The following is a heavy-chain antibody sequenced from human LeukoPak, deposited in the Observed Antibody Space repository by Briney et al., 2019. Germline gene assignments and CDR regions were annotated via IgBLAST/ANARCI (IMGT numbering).Heavy chain of an antibody. Sequence: SETLSLTCTVSGGSISSGGYYWRWLRQPPGKGLEWIGYIYYSGSTYYNPSLKSRVTISVDTSRNQFSLKLSSVTAADTAVYYCARAAGTTFIWFDPWGQGTLVTVSS. V-gene: IGHV4-31*03. D-gene: IGHD1-7*01. J-gene: IGHJ5*02. CDR3: ARAAGTTFIWFDP. CDR2: IYYSGST. CDR1: GGSISSGGYY.